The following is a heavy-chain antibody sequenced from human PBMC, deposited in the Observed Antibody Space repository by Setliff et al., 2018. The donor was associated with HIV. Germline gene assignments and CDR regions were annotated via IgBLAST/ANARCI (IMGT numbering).Heavy chain of an antibody. CDR1: GGSISSYY. J-gene: IGHJ3*02. D-gene: IGHD5-12*01. V-gene: IGHV4-4*07. Sequence: PSETLSLTCTVSGGSISSYYWSWIRQPAGKGLEWIGRIYTSGSTNYNPSLKSRVTMSVDTFKNQFSMKLYSVTAADTAVYYCATASGYDLFMGAFDIWGQGTMVTVSS. CDR2: IYTSGST. CDR3: ATASGYDLFMGAFDI.